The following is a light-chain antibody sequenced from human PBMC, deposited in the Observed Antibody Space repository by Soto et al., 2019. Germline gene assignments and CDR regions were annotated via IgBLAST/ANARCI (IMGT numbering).Light chain of an antibody. CDR3: QQYNAWPLT. J-gene: IGKJ4*01. Sequence: EIVMTQSPATLSVSPGERATLSCRASQSVSNNLAWYQQKPGQAPRLLLYGASTWAAGLPARFSGSGSGTEFALTISSRQSEDVALFYCQQYNAWPLTFGGGTKVEIK. V-gene: IGKV3-15*01. CDR1: QSVSNN. CDR2: GAS.